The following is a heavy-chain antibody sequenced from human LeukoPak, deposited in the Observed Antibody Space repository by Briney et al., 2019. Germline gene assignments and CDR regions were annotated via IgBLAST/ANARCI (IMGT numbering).Heavy chain of an antibody. J-gene: IGHJ4*02. CDR3: ARRVCSGGSCYAGGANFDY. CDR1: GFTFSSYS. V-gene: IGHV3-21*01. D-gene: IGHD2-15*01. Sequence: TGGSLRLSCAASGFTFSSYSMNWVRQAPGKGLEWVSSISSSSSYIYYADSVKGRFTISRDNAKNSLYLQMNSLRAEDTAVYYCARRVCSGGSCYAGGANFDYWGQGTLVTVSS. CDR2: ISSSSSYI.